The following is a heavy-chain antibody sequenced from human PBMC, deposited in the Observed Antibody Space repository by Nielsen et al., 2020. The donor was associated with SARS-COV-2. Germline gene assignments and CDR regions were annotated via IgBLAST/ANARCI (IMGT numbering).Heavy chain of an antibody. CDR3: AQEDGSGSYYPFDYYYYMDV. V-gene: IGHV3-23*01. J-gene: IGHJ6*03. CDR2: ISGSGGST. D-gene: IGHD3-10*01. Sequence: VRQMPGKGLEWVSAISGSGGSTYYADSVKGWFTISRDNSKNTLYLQMNSLRAEDTAVYYCAQEDGSGSYYPFDYYYYMDVWGKGTTVTVSS.